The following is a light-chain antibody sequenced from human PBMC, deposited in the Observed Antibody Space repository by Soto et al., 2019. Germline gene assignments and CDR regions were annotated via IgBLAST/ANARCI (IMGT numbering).Light chain of an antibody. CDR1: RSDIGSYNY. J-gene: IGLJ1*01. CDR2: GVS. Sequence: QSVLTQPASVSGSPGQSITISCSGTRSDIGSYNYVAWYQQFPGKTPKILIYGVSNRPSGVSSRFSGSKSGNTASLTISGLQAEDEADYYCSSYTSSSTKVFGTGTKVTVL. V-gene: IGLV2-14*01. CDR3: SSYTSSSTKV.